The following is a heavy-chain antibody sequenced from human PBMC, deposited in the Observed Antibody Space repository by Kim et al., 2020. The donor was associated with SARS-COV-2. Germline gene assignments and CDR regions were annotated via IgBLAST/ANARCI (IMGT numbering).Heavy chain of an antibody. D-gene: IGHD1-26*01. V-gene: IGHV3-53*01. J-gene: IGHJ4*02. Sequence: TYYADSVKGRFTISRDNSKNTLYLQMNSLRAEDTAVYYCANQQGAYYFDYWGQGTLVTVSS. CDR3: ANQQGAYYFDY. CDR2: T.